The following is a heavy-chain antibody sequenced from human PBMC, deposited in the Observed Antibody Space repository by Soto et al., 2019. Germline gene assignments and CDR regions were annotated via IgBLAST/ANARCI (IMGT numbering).Heavy chain of an antibody. J-gene: IGHJ5*02. Sequence: GGSLRLSCAASGFTFSNAWMNWVRQAPGKGLEWVGCIKSKTDGGTTDYAAPVKGRFTISRDDSKNTLYLQMNSLKTEDTAVYYCEVYYYDSSGYPNLGWFDPWGQGTLVTVSS. CDR2: IKSKTDGGTT. V-gene: IGHV3-15*07. D-gene: IGHD3-22*01. CDR1: GFTFSNAW. CDR3: EVYYYDSSGYPNLGWFDP.